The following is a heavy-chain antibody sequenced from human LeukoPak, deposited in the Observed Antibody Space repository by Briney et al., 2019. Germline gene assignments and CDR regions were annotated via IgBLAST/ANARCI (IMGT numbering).Heavy chain of an antibody. CDR2: ISGNGGTT. V-gene: IGHV3-23*01. Sequence: GGSLRLSCAASGFTFSSYSMHWVRQAPGKGLEWVSAISGNGGTTLYADSVKGRFTISRDNSKSTVFLEMNSLRAEDTAIYYCAKDGGDCTATSCYYYYGMDVWGQGTTVTVSS. D-gene: IGHD2-21*01. J-gene: IGHJ6*02. CDR3: AKDGGDCTATSCYYYYGMDV. CDR1: GFTFSSYS.